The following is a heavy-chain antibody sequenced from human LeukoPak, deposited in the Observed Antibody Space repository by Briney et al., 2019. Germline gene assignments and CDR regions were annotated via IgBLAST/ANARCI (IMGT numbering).Heavy chain of an antibody. Sequence: NPSETLSLTCTVSGGSISSYYWSWIRQPPGKGQEWIGYIYYSENTNYNPSLKSRVTMSVDTSKNQFSLKLSSVTAADTAVYYCARGGGFYYFDYWGQGTLVTVSS. J-gene: IGHJ4*02. CDR1: GGSISSYY. CDR3: ARGGGFYYFDY. V-gene: IGHV4-59*01. D-gene: IGHD2-15*01. CDR2: IYYSENT.